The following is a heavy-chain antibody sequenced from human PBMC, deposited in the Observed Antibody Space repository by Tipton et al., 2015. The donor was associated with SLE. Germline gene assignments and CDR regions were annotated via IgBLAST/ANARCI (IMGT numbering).Heavy chain of an antibody. CDR1: GGSLSDYY. Sequence: TLSLTCAVYGGSLSDYYWSWIRQPPGKGLEWIGYIYYSGSTNYNPSLKSRVTISVDTSKNQFSLKLSSVTAADTAVYYCARAVGYCSSTSCPDAFDIWGQGTMVTVSS. CDR2: IYYSGST. V-gene: IGHV4-59*01. D-gene: IGHD2-2*01. CDR3: ARAVGYCSSTSCPDAFDI. J-gene: IGHJ3*02.